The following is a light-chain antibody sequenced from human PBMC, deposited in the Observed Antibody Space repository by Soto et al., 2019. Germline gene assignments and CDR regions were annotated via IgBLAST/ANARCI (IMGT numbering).Light chain of an antibody. V-gene: IGLV2-23*01. CDR3: CSYAGSSTSWV. J-gene: IGLJ3*02. CDR2: EGS. CDR1: ISDVGSYDL. Sequence: QSALTQPASVSGSPGQSITISCTGTISDVGSYDLVSWYQQHPGKAPKLMIYEGSKRPSGVSSRFSGSKSGNTASLTISGRQAEDDADYYCCSYAGSSTSWVFGGGTKLTVL.